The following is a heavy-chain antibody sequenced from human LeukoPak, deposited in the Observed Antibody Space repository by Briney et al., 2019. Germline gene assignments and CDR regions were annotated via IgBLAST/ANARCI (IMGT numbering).Heavy chain of an antibody. V-gene: IGHV1-18*01. Sequence: ASVKVSCKASGGVFTTYAISWVRQAPGQGLEWMGWISAYNGNTNYAQKLQGRVTMTTDTSTSTAYMELRSLRSDDTAVYYCAREFFGVPWGQGTLVTVSS. CDR2: ISAYNGNT. CDR3: AREFFGVP. CDR1: GGVFTTYA. D-gene: IGHD3-3*01. J-gene: IGHJ5*02.